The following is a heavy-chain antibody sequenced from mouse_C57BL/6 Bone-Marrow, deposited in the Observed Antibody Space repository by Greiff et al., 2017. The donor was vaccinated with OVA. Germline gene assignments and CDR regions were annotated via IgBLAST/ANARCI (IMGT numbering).Heavy chain of an antibody. CDR1: GFTFSDYG. J-gene: IGHJ2*01. CDR2: ISSGSSTI. CDR3: ARSDYDYCDY. V-gene: IGHV5-17*01. D-gene: IGHD2-4*01. Sequence: EVQVVESGGGLVKPGGSLKLSCAASGFTFSDYGMHWVRQAPEKGLEWVAYISSGSSTIYYADTVKGRFTISRDDAKNTLFLQMTSLRSEDTAMYYCARSDYDYCDYWGQGTTLTVSS.